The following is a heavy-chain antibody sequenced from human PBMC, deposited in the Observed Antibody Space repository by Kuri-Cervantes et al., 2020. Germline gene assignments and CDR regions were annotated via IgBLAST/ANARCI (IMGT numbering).Heavy chain of an antibody. CDR2: IYSGGST. Sequence: SLKISCSSSGSTFSDHYMDWVRQAPGKGLEWVSVIYSGGSTYYADSVKGRFTISRDNSKNTLYLQMNSLRAEDTAVYYCARDWYSYGYELPFDYWGQGTLVTVSS. J-gene: IGHJ4*02. V-gene: IGHV3-66*01. D-gene: IGHD5-18*01. CDR3: ARDWYSYGYELPFDY. CDR1: GSTFSDHY.